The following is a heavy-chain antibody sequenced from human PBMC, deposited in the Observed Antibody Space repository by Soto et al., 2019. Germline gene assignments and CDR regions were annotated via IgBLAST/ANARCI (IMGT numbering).Heavy chain of an antibody. D-gene: IGHD2-15*01. CDR2: IIPIFGTA. Sequence: GASVKVSCTASGGTFSSYASSWVRQAPGQGLEWMGGIIPIFGTANYAQKFQGRVTITADESTSTAYMELSSLRSDDTAVYYCARDVRSGGKINWFDPWGQGTLVTVSS. J-gene: IGHJ5*02. CDR1: GGTFSSYA. V-gene: IGHV1-69*13. CDR3: ARDVRSGGKINWFDP.